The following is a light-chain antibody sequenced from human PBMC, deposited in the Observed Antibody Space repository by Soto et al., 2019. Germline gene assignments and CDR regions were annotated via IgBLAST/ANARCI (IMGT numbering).Light chain of an antibody. Sequence: SYELTQPPSVSVYPGQTASITCSGDQLGDKYACWYQQKPGQCPVLVIYQDSKRPSGIPERFSGSSSGNTATLTISGTQAMDEADYYCQAWDRSTGVFGTGTKLTVL. CDR3: QAWDRSTGV. J-gene: IGLJ1*01. CDR1: QLGDKY. CDR2: QDS. V-gene: IGLV3-1*01.